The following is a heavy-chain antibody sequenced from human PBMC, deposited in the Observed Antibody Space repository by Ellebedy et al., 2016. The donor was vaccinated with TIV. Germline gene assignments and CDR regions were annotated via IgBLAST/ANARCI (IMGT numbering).Heavy chain of an antibody. CDR2: IFYNGST. D-gene: IGHD6-19*01. CDR1: GGSISGNN. J-gene: IGHJ4*02. Sequence: MPGGSLRLSCTVSGGSISGNNWSWIRQTPGSGLEWIGHIFYNGSTKYNPSLKSRVTISVDRSKNQLSLKLNSVTAADTAMYYCARELSGSDHFDYWGQGTLVTVSS. CDR3: ARELSGSDHFDY. V-gene: IGHV4-59*01.